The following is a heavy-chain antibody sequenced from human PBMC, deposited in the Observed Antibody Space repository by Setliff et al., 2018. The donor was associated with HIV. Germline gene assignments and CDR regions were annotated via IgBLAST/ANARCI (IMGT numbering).Heavy chain of an antibody. CDR2: INHSGNT. Sequence: SETLSLTCSVYGDSIGSNTFYWGWLRQPPGKEPEWIGSINHSGNTYYYPSLKSRVIMSVDTSKNQFSLRLSSVTATDTAVYYCARHRASSSGFPLDFWGQGILVTVSS. D-gene: IGHD6-6*01. J-gene: IGHJ4*02. V-gene: IGHV4-39*01. CDR3: ARHRASSSGFPLDF. CDR1: GDSIGSNTFY.